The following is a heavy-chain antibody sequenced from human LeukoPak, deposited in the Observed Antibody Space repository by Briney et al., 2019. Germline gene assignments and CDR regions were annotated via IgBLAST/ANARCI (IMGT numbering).Heavy chain of an antibody. D-gene: IGHD1-26*01. CDR1: GYTLTELS. CDR3: ATVIVGATPLPYYFDY. Sequence: ASVKVSCTVSGYTLTELSMHWVRQAPGKGLEWMGGFDPEDGETIYAQKFQGRVTMTEDTSTDTAYMELSSLRSEDTAVYYCATVIVGATPLPYYFDYWGQGALVTVSS. V-gene: IGHV1-24*01. CDR2: FDPEDGET. J-gene: IGHJ4*02.